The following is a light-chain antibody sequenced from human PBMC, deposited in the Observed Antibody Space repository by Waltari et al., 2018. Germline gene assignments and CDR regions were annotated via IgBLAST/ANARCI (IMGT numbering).Light chain of an antibody. V-gene: IGLV1-47*01. Sequence: QSVLTQPPSASGTPGQRVTISCSGSSSTIGSNYVYWYQQLPGTAPKLLIYRNNQRPSGVPDRFSGSKSGTSASLAISGLRSEDEADYYCAAWDDSLNWVFGGGTKLTVL. J-gene: IGLJ3*02. CDR1: SSTIGSNY. CDR2: RNN. CDR3: AAWDDSLNWV.